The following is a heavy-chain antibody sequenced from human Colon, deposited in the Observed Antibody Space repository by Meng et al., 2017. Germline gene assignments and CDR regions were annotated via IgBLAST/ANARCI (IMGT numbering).Heavy chain of an antibody. J-gene: IGHJ4*02. CDR2: IYYTGST. CDR1: GGPVSSGSYY. Sequence: QGQLAESGPRLGWSSETLVHTSAVSGGPVSSGSYYWGWVRQPPGKGLELIGYIYYTGSTNYHPPLKSPVTISVDTAKNQFSLKLSYVTAADTAVYYCARGHLDYWGQGTLVTVSS. CDR3: ARGHLDY. V-gene: IGHV4-61*01.